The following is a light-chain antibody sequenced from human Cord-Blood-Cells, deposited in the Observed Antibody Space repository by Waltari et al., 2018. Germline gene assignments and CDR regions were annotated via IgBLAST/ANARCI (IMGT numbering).Light chain of an antibody. CDR1: SSDVGGYNY. CDR2: DVS. V-gene: IGLV2-14*01. J-gene: IGLJ1*01. Sequence: QSALTQPASVSGSPGQSITISCTGTSSDVGGYNYVSWYQQHPGKAPKLMIYDVSKRPSVFSNPFSGSKSGNTASLTISGLQAEDEADYYCSSYTSSSTSLYVFGTGTKVTVL. CDR3: SSYTSSSTSLYV.